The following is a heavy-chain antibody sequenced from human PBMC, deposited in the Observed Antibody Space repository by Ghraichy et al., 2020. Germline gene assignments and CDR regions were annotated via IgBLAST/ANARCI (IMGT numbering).Heavy chain of an antibody. J-gene: IGHJ5*02. Sequence: ASVKVSCKVSGFAFNEQPIHWVRQAPGKGLEWMGNFDHVNGDTFYAQKFQGRVTLTEDTSTDTAYMELSNLRSEDTAVYYCTTGVRLHFDSSGSLLKWLDPWGQGTLVTVSS. V-gene: IGHV1-24*01. CDR3: TTGVRLHFDSSGSLLKWLDP. CDR1: GFAFNEQP. CDR2: FDHVNGDT. D-gene: IGHD3-22*01.